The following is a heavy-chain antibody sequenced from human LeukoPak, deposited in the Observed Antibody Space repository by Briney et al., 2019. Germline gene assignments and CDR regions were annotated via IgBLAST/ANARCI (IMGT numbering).Heavy chain of an antibody. CDR1: GFTFSSYS. J-gene: IGHJ4*02. Sequence: GGSLRLSCAASGFTFSSYSMNWVRQAPGKGLEWVSFISSSSNYRYYADSVKGRFTISRDNAKNSLYLQMASLRAEDTAVYYCARWHYDRSGYYLVDYWGQGTLLTVSS. CDR3: ARWHYDRSGYYLVDY. CDR2: ISSSSNYR. D-gene: IGHD3-22*01. V-gene: IGHV3-21*01.